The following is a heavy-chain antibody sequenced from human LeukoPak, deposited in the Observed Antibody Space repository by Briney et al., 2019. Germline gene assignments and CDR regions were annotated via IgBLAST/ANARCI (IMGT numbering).Heavy chain of an antibody. CDR3: ARAHYDILTGYYR. Sequence: TGGSLRLSCAASGFTFSSYAMHWVRQAPGKGLEWVAVISYDGSNKYYADSVKGRFTISRDNSKNTLYLQMNSLRAEDTAVYYCARAHYDILTGYYRWGQGTLVTVSS. D-gene: IGHD3-9*01. J-gene: IGHJ4*02. CDR2: ISYDGSNK. V-gene: IGHV3-30-3*01. CDR1: GFTFSSYA.